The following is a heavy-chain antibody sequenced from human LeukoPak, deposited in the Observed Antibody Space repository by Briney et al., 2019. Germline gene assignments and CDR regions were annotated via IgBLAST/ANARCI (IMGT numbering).Heavy chain of an antibody. CDR2: IYYSGST. D-gene: IGHD4-17*01. CDR1: GGSFSGYY. Sequence: PSETLSLTCAVYGGSFSGYYWSWLRQPPGKGLEWIGYIYYSGSTNYNPSLKSRVTISVDTSKNQFSLKLSSVTAADTAVYYCARHVRSPAYGDYGMDVWGQGTTVTVSS. V-gene: IGHV4-59*08. J-gene: IGHJ6*02. CDR3: ARHVRSPAYGDYGMDV.